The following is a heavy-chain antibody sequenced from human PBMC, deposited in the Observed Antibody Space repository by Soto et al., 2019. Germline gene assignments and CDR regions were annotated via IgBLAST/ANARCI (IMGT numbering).Heavy chain of an antibody. CDR3: AKDRLALVRGGWDYGMDV. D-gene: IGHD3-10*01. Sequence: EVQLLESGGGLVQPGGSLRLSCAASGFTFSSYAMSWVRQAPGKGLEWVSAISGSGGSTYYADSVKGRFTMSRDNPKNPLYLEMNSLRAEDTAVYYCAKDRLALVRGGWDYGMDVWGQGTTVTVSS. J-gene: IGHJ6*02. CDR2: ISGSGGST. V-gene: IGHV3-23*01. CDR1: GFTFSSYA.